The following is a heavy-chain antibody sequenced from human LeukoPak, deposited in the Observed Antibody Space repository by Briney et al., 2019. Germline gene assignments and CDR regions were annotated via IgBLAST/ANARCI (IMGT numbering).Heavy chain of an antibody. CDR2: IYYSGST. CDR1: GGSISSGGYY. J-gene: IGHJ4*02. V-gene: IGHV4-31*03. D-gene: IGHD2-15*01. CDR3: ARDSGGGLLFDY. Sequence: PSETLSLTCTVSGGSISSGGYYWSWIRQHPAKGLEWIGYIYYSGSTYYNPSLKSRVTISVDTSKNQFSLKLSSVTAADTAVYYCARDSGGGLLFDYWGQGTLVTVSS.